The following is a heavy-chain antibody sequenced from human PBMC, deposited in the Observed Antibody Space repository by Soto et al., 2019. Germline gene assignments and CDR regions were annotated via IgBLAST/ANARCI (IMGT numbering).Heavy chain of an antibody. CDR2: INAGNGKT. D-gene: IGHD3-10*01. J-gene: IGHJ6*02. CDR3: ARCITLVRGVRSYGMDV. Sequence: QVQLVQSEAEEKRPGASVKVSCKASGYSFSNYEMHWVRQAPGKKLEWMGWINAGNGKTKSSQKFQGRVTITRDTTASTAYMELSSLRSKDTAVYYCARCITLVRGVRSYGMDVWGQGTTVTVSS. V-gene: IGHV1-3*05. CDR1: GYSFSNYE.